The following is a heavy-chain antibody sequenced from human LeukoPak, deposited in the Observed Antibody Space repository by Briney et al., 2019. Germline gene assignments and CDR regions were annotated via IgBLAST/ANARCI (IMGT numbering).Heavy chain of an antibody. V-gene: IGHV3-30*18. CDR2: ISYDGSNK. CDR3: AKGPTTVTTVCFDY. J-gene: IGHJ4*02. CDR1: GFTFSSYG. Sequence: GSLRLSCAASGFTFSSYGMHWVRQAPGKGLEWVAVISYDGSNKYYADSVKGRFTISRDNSKNTLYLQMNSLRAEDTAVYYCAKGPTTVTTVCFDYWGQGTLVTVSS. D-gene: IGHD4-17*01.